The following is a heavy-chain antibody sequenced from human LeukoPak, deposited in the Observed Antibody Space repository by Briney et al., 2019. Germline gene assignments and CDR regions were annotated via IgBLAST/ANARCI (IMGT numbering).Heavy chain of an antibody. CDR2: INPNSGGT. J-gene: IGHJ4*02. Sequence: ASVKVSCKASGYTFTGYYMHWVRQAPGQGLEWMGWINPNSGGTNYAQEFQGRVTMTRDTSISTAYMELSRLRSDDTAVYYCARGAFYGDYYFDYWGQGTLVTVSS. D-gene: IGHD4-17*01. CDR3: ARGAFYGDYYFDY. V-gene: IGHV1-2*02. CDR1: GYTFTGYY.